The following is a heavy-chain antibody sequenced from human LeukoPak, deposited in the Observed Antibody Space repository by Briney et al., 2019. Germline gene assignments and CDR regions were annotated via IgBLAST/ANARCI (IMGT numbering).Heavy chain of an antibody. V-gene: IGHV4-4*07. CDR1: GGSISSYY. D-gene: IGHD3-3*02. CDR2: IYTSGST. J-gene: IGHJ3*02. Sequence: SETVSLTCTVSGGSISSYYWSWIRQPAGEGLEWIRRIYTSGSTNYNPSLKSRVTMSVDTSKNQFSLKLSSVTAADTAVYYCARVSQDDAFDIWGQGTMVTVSS. CDR3: ARVSQDDAFDI.